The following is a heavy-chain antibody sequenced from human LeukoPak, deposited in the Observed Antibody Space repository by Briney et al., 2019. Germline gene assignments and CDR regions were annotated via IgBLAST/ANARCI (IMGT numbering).Heavy chain of an antibody. V-gene: IGHV3-43D*03. CDR3: ARGGPAPPPYYMDV. CDR2: ISWDGGST. D-gene: IGHD3-10*01. J-gene: IGHJ6*03. CDR1: GFTFDDYA. Sequence: PGGSLRLSCAASGFTFDDYAMHWVRQAPGKGLEWVSLISWDGGSTYYADSVKGRFTISRDNAKNSLYLQMNSLRAEDTAVYYCARGGPAPPPYYMDVWGKGTTVTVSS.